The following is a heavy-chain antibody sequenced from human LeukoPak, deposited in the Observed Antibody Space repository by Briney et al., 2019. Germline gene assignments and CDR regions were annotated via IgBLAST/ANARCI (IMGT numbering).Heavy chain of an antibody. CDR3: ARDAGFPLNFDY. Sequence: PMASVKVSCKASGGTFSSYAISWVRQAPGQGLEWMGGIIPIFGTANYAQKFQGRVTITADKSTSTAYMELRSLRSDDTAVYYCARDAGFPLNFDYWGQGTLVTVSS. CDR2: IIPIFGTA. J-gene: IGHJ4*02. CDR1: GGTFSSYA. V-gene: IGHV1-69*06. D-gene: IGHD3-10*01.